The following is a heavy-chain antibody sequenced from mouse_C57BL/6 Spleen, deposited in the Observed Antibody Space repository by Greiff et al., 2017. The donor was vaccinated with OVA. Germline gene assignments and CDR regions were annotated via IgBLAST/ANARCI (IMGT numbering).Heavy chain of an antibody. D-gene: IGHD3-2*02. Sequence: EVKLQQSGPELVKPGASVKISCKASGYTFTDYYMNWVKQSHGKSLEWIGDINPNNGGTSYNQKFKGKATLTVDTSSSTAYMELRSLTSEDSAVYYCARSGSSGLAWVAYWGQGTLVTVSA. CDR1: GYTFTDYY. V-gene: IGHV1-26*01. CDR3: ARSGSSGLAWVAY. J-gene: IGHJ3*01. CDR2: INPNNGGT.